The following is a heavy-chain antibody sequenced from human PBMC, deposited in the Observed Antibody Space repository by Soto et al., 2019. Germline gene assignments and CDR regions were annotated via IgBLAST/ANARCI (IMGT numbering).Heavy chain of an antibody. Sequence: PSETLSLTCTVSGVSISSYYWSWIRQPPEKGLEYIGYIYYTGSTKYNPSLKSRVTISVDTSKNQFSLRLTSMTAADTAVYYCARGDVVVPAAWFDPWGQGSLVTVSS. D-gene: IGHD2-2*01. CDR3: ARGDVVVPAAWFDP. CDR2: IYYTGST. CDR1: GVSISSYY. V-gene: IGHV4-59*01. J-gene: IGHJ5*02.